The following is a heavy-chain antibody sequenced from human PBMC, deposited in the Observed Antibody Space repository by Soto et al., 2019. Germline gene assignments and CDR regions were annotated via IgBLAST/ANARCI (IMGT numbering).Heavy chain of an antibody. CDR3: ARDLTRRGELPGPLDY. CDR2: INPNSGGT. Sequence: ASVKVSCKASGYTFTGYYMHWVRQAPGQGLEWMGWINPNSGGTNYAQKFQGWVTMTRDTSISTAYMELSRLRSDDTAVYYCARDLTRRGELPGPLDYWAREPWSPSPQ. J-gene: IGHJ4*02. V-gene: IGHV1-2*04. CDR1: GYTFTGYY. D-gene: IGHD1-26*01.